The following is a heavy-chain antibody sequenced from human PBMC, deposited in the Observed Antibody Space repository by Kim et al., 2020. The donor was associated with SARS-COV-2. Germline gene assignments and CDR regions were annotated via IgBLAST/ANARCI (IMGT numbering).Heavy chain of an antibody. J-gene: IGHJ6*02. CDR3: ARHPLFGELLSQRYYYYYGMDV. CDR2: ISSSSSTI. V-gene: IGHV3-48*02. Sequence: GGSLRLSCAASGFTFSSYSMNWVRQAPGKGLEWVSYISSSSSTIYYADSVKGRFTISRDNAKNSLYLQMNSLRDEDTAVYYCARHPLFGELLSQRYYYYYGMDVWGQGTTVTVSS. CDR1: GFTFSSYS. D-gene: IGHD3-10*01.